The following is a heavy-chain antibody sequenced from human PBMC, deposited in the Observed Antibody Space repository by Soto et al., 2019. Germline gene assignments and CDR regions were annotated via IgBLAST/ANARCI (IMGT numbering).Heavy chain of an antibody. D-gene: IGHD2-2*02. Sequence: PGESLKISCKGSGYSFTSYWISWVRQMPGKGLEWMGRIDPSDSYTNYSPSFQGHVTISADKSISTAYLQWSSLKASDTAMYYCARQGDCSSTSCYTGYYYYYGMDVRGQGTTVTVSS. V-gene: IGHV5-10-1*01. J-gene: IGHJ6*02. CDR3: ARQGDCSSTSCYTGYYYYYGMDV. CDR1: GYSFTSYW. CDR2: IDPSDSYT.